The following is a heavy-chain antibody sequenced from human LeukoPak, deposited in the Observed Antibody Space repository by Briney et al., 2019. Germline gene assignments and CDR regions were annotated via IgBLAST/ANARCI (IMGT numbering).Heavy chain of an antibody. V-gene: IGHV3-66*01. Sequence: PGGSLRLSCAASGFTVSNNWXXXXXXXXXXXXXXXXMIFSGGDTQYADSVKDRFTISRDASKNTLYLQTSNLRAEDTAVYYCARDPSAVTANTYAWGQGTLVTVSS. J-gene: IGHJ5*02. CDR3: ARDPSAVTANTYA. CDR2: IFSGGDT. CDR1: GFTVSNNW. D-gene: IGHD2-2*01.